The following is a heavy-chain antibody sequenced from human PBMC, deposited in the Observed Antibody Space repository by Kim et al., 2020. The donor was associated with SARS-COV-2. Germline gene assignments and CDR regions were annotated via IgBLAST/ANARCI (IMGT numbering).Heavy chain of an antibody. CDR3: ARAQTGRYNWFDP. J-gene: IGHJ5*02. Sequence: YADSVKGRFTISRDNAKNSLYLQMNSLRAEDTAVYYCARAQTGRYNWFDPWGQGTLVTVSS. V-gene: IGHV3-21*01. D-gene: IGHD1-26*01.